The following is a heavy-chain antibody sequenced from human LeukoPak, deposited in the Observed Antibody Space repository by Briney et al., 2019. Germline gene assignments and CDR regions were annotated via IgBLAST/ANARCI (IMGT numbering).Heavy chain of an antibody. D-gene: IGHD2-2*01. CDR2: IHTSGST. CDR3: ARSGTRVPAAATYYYYYYMDV. J-gene: IGHJ6*03. CDR1: GGSTGTYY. V-gene: IGHV4-4*07. Sequence: PSETLSLTCTVSGGSTGTYYWSWIRQPAGKGLEWIGRIHTSGSTNYNPSLKSRVTISVDTSKNQFSLKLSSVTAADTAVYYCARSGTRVPAAATYYYYYYMDVWGKATTVTVSS.